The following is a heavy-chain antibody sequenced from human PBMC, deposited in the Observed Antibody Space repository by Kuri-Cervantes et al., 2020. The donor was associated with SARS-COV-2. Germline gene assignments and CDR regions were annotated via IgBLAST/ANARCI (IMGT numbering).Heavy chain of an antibody. D-gene: IGHD5-12*01. V-gene: IGHV1-2*02. J-gene: IGHJ4*02. CDR2: INPNSGGT. Sequence: ASLKVSCKASGYTFTGYYMHWVRQAPGQGLEWMGWINPNSGGTNYAQKFQGRVTMTRDTSISTAYMELSRLRADDTAVYYCARVLEYSGYERDYWGQGTLVTVSS. CDR3: ARVLEYSGYERDY. CDR1: GYTFTGYY.